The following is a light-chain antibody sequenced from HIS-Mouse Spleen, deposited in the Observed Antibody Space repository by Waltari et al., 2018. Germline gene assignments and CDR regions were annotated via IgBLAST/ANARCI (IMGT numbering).Light chain of an antibody. Sequence: QSALTQPASVSGSPGQSITISCTGTSSDVGGYNYVSWYQHHPGKAPKLMIYDVRNRPSWVSNRFSGSKSGDTASLTISGLQAEDEADYYCSSYTSSSTLVFGGGTKLTVL. CDR2: DVR. J-gene: IGLJ3*02. CDR1: SSDVGGYNY. V-gene: IGLV2-14*03. CDR3: SSYTSSSTLV.